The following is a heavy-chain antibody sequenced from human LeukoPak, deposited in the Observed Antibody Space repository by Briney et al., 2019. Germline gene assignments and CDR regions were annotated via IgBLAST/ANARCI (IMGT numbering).Heavy chain of an antibody. J-gene: IGHJ4*02. Sequence: GGSLRLSCAASGFTFSSYEMNWVRQAPGKGLEWVSKISSSGSAIYYADSVKGRFTISRDNAKSTLYLQMNSLRAENTAVYYCARGGSLGYWGQGTLVTVSS. CDR1: GFTFSSYE. CDR2: ISSSGSAI. CDR3: ARGGSLGY. V-gene: IGHV3-48*03. D-gene: IGHD6-19*01.